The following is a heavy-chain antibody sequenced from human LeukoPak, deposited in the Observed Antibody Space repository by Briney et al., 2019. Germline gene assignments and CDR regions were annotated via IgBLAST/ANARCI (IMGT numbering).Heavy chain of an antibody. D-gene: IGHD3-10*01. V-gene: IGHV4-61*02. CDR1: GGSISSGSYY. Sequence: SETLSLACTVSGGSISSGSYYWSWIRQPAGKGLEWIGRIYTSGSTNYNPSLKSRVTISVDTSKNQFSLKLSSVTAADTAVYYCARDRLDYYGSGSYAWFDPWGQGTLVTVSS. J-gene: IGHJ5*02. CDR2: IYTSGST. CDR3: ARDRLDYYGSGSYAWFDP.